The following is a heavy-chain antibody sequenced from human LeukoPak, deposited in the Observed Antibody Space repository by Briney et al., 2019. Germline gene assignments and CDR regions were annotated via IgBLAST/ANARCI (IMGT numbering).Heavy chain of an antibody. CDR1: GFAFSSSA. CDR2: ISYDGSNK. V-gene: IGHV3-30-3*01. J-gene: IGHJ4*02. D-gene: IGHD2-2*01. Sequence: GGSLRLSCAASGFAFSSSAMHWVRQAPGKGLEWVAVISYDGSNKYYADSVKGRFTISRDDSKNTLYLQMNSLRAEDTAVYYCARDRDIVVVPAHRGFDYWGQGTLVTVSS. CDR3: ARDRDIVVVPAHRGFDY.